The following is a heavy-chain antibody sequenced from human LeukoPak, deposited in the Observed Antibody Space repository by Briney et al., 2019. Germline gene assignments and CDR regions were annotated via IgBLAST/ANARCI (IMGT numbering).Heavy chain of an antibody. Sequence: GGSLRLSCAASGFTFSSYEMNWVRQAPGKGLEWVSYISSSGSTIYYADSVKGRFTISRDNAKNSLYLQMNSLRAEDTAVYYCARGRLAAAGTFDYWGQGTLVTVSS. D-gene: IGHD6-13*01. J-gene: IGHJ4*02. V-gene: IGHV3-48*03. CDR1: GFTFSSYE. CDR3: ARGRLAAAGTFDY. CDR2: ISSSGSTI.